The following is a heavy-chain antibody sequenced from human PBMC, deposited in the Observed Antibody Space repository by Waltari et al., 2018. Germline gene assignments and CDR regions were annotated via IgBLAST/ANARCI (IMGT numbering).Heavy chain of an antibody. CDR2: IDNDGRTA. D-gene: IGHD4-4*01. CDR1: GFTFSSYW. CDR3: ARDLLTPSVSYFGMDL. V-gene: IGHV3-74*01. Sequence: EVQVVESGGGLVQPGGSLRLSFEAAGFTFSSYWLHWVRQAPGKGLVWVSRIDNDGRTAKYADSVRGRFTVSRDNARNTLYLQMNSLRAEDTAVYYCARDLLTPSVSYFGMDLWGQGTTVTVSS. J-gene: IGHJ6*02.